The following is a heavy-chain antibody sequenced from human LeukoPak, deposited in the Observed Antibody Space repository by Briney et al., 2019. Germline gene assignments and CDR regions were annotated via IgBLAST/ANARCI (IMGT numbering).Heavy chain of an antibody. V-gene: IGHV6-1*01. CDR2: TYYRSKWYT. CDR1: GDSVSIKSVS. CDR3: AGGSGTMAY. D-gene: IGHD3-10*01. J-gene: IGHJ4*02. Sequence: SQTLSLTCAISGDSVSIKSVSWNWIRQSPSRGLEWLGRTYYRSKWYTDYAVSVKSRININPDTSKNQFSLQLKSVTSEDTAVYYCAGGSGTMAYWGLGTLVTVSS.